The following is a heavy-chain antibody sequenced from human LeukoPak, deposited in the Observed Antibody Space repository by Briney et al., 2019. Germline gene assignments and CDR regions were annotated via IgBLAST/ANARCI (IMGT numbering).Heavy chain of an antibody. CDR3: ARGIVMVNTGGYFDY. CDR2: INHSGST. D-gene: IGHD3-22*01. J-gene: IGHJ4*02. CDR1: GGSFSGYY. Sequence: SETLSLTRAVYGGSFSGYYWSWIRQPPGKGLEWIGEINHSGSTNYNPSLKSRVTISVDTSKNQFSLKLSSVTTADTAVYYCARGIVMVNTGGYFDYWGQGTLVTVSS. V-gene: IGHV4-34*01.